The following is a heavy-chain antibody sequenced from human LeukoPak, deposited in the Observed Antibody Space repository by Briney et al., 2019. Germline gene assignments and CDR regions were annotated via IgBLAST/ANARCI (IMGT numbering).Heavy chain of an antibody. Sequence: GGSLRLSCAASGFTFSSYSMNWVRQAPGKGLEWVSSIGSSSNYRYYADSVKGRFTISRDNAKNSLYLQMNSLRVEDTAVYYCARALYYDSSGYTNWFDDWGQGTLVTVSS. J-gene: IGHJ5*02. D-gene: IGHD3-22*01. CDR1: GFTFSSYS. V-gene: IGHV3-21*01. CDR2: IGSSSNYR. CDR3: ARALYYDSSGYTNWFDD.